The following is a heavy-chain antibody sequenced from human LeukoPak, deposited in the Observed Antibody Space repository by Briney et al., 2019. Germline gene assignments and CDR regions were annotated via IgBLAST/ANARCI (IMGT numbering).Heavy chain of an antibody. V-gene: IGHV3-33*01. CDR2: IWYDGSNK. CDR1: GFTFSSYG. Sequence: GGSLRLSCAASGFTFSSYGMHWVRQAPGKGLEWVAVIWYDGSNKYYADSVKGRFTISRDNSKNTLYLQMNSLRAEDTAVYYCASSPHTVSDAFYIWGQGTMVTVSS. J-gene: IGHJ3*02. D-gene: IGHD4-17*01. CDR3: ASSPHTVSDAFYI.